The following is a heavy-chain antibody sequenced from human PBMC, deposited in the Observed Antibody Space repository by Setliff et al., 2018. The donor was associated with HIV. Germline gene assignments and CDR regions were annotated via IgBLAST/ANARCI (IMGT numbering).Heavy chain of an antibody. CDR1: GASISSFY. V-gene: IGHV4-59*08. D-gene: IGHD6-19*01. J-gene: IGHJ5*02. CDR3: AGLNQQWLVRDSGRNWFDP. Sequence: PSETLSLTCTVSGASISSFYWGWIRQPPGTGLDWIGYIYYSCSTNYNPSLKSRITMSVDASKNRISLKLNSVTAADTAVYYCAGLNQQWLVRDSGRNWFDPWGQGIRVTVSS. CDR2: IYYSCST.